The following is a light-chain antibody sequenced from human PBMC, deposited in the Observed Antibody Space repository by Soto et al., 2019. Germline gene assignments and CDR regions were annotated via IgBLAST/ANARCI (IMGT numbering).Light chain of an antibody. CDR3: YSYAGRSSV. Sequence: QSALTQPRSVSGSPGQSVTISCTGTSSDVGSYNYVSWYQHHPGKAPKLIIYDVTDRPSGVPDRFSASKSGNTASLTISGLQTDDEADYYCYSYAGRSSVFGTGTKPTVL. J-gene: IGLJ1*01. CDR2: DVT. CDR1: SSDVGSYNY. V-gene: IGLV2-11*01.